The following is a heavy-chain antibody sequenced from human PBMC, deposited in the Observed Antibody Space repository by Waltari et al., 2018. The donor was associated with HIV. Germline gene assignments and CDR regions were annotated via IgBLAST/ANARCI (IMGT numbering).Heavy chain of an antibody. Sequence: EVQLVESGGGLVQPGGSLSLSCEATGSHPSSDWMHWVRQAPGKGLEWVANIKEDGSEKWYVDSVKGRFTISRDNAKNSVYLQMNSLRAEDTAVYYCARSRSDAFDLWGQGTMVTVSS. CDR2: IKEDGSEK. CDR3: ARSRSDAFDL. J-gene: IGHJ3*01. CDR1: GSHPSSDW. V-gene: IGHV3-7*01.